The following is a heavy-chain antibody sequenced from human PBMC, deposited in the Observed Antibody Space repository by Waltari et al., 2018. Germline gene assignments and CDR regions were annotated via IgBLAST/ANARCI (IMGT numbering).Heavy chain of an antibody. Sequence: EVQLLQSGTELKKPGSTVKISCQVSGYRITDYYIHCVQQAPGKGPQWMGLVDPEDGETIYAERFQGRVTITADTSTETAFMELSSLTSDDTAVYYCVTALGDRSSASRPFDVWGLGTLITVSS. CDR2: VDPEDGET. V-gene: IGHV1-69-2*01. J-gene: IGHJ3*01. CDR1: GYRITDYY. CDR3: VTALGDRSSASRPFDV. D-gene: IGHD3-10*01.